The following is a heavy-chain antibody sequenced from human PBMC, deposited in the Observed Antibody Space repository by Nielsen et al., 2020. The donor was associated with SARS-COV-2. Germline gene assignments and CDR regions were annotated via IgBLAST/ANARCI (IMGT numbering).Heavy chain of an antibody. Sequence: SETLSLTCAVYGGSFSGYYWSWIRQPPGKGLEWIGEINHSGSTNYNPSLKSRVTISVDTSKNQFSLKLSSVTAADTAVYYCARHYYDKYYFDYWGQGTLVIVSS. D-gene: IGHD3-22*01. V-gene: IGHV4-34*01. J-gene: IGHJ4*02. CDR1: GGSFSGYY. CDR3: ARHYYDKYYFDY. CDR2: INHSGST.